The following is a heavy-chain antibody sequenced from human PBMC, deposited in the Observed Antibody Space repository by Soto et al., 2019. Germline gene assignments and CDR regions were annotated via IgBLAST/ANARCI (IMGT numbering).Heavy chain of an antibody. D-gene: IGHD3-16*01. J-gene: IGHJ6*02. CDR3: AGYMFYDYVGRSPYGMDV. CDR2: VYPGNSDT. V-gene: IGHV5-51*01. Sequence: PWESLKISFKASGYNFITNWIAWVRQRPGKGLEGMGIVYPGNSDTIYSPSFQGQVTIFVDKSIDTAYLNWSSLKASDTAMYDCAGYMFYDYVGRSPYGMDVWGQGTTVTVSS. CDR1: GYNFITNW.